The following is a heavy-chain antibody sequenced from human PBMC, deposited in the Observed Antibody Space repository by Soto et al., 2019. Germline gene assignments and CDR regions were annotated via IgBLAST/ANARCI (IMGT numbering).Heavy chain of an antibody. CDR2: INPNSGGT. Sequence: QVQLVQSGAEVKKPGASVKVSCKASGYTFTGYYMHWVRQAPGQGLEWMGWINPNSGGTNYAQKFQGWVTMTRDTSISTAYTELSRLRSDDTAVYFCASTRPSPNLYSSGWYYFDYWGQGTLVTVSS. CDR1: GYTFTGYY. V-gene: IGHV1-2*04. J-gene: IGHJ4*02. CDR3: ASTRPSPNLYSSGWYYFDY. D-gene: IGHD6-19*01.